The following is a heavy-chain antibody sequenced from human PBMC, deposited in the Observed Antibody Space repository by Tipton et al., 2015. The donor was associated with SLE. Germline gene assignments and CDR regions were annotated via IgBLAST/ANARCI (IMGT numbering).Heavy chain of an antibody. V-gene: IGHV3-53*01. CDR1: GFTVSSNY. D-gene: IGHD3-10*01. CDR3: ARAMVRGEWFFDY. J-gene: IGHJ4*02. Sequence: SLRLSCAASGFTVSSNYMSWVRQAPGKGLEWVSVIYSGGSTYYADSVKGRFTISRDNSKNTLYLQMNSLRAEDRAMYYCARAMVRGEWFFDYWGQGTLVAVSS. CDR2: IYSGGST.